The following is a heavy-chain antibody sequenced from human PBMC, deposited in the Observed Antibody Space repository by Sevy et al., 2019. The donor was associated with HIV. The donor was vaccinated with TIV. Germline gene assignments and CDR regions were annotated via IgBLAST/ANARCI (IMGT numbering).Heavy chain of an antibody. Sequence: GGSLRLSCAASGFTFSSYSMNWVRQAPGKGLEWVSYISSSSSTIYYADSVKGRFTISRDNAKNSLYLQMNSLRAEDTAVYYCARDLVVPAAIGYYYGMDVWGQGTTVTVS. V-gene: IGHV3-48*01. CDR2: ISSSSSTI. CDR3: ARDLVVPAAIGYYYGMDV. J-gene: IGHJ6*02. CDR1: GFTFSSYS. D-gene: IGHD2-2*01.